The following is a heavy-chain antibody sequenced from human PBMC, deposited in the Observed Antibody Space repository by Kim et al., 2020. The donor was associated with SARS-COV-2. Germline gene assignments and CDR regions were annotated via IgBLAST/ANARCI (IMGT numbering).Heavy chain of an antibody. J-gene: IGHJ4*02. CDR3: AKDRVVVVAATDLDY. CDR1: GFTFSSYA. Sequence: GSLRLSCAASGFTFSSYAMSWVRQAPGKGLEWVSAISGSGGSTYYADSVKGRFTISRDNSKNTLYLQMNSLRAEDTAVYYCAKDRVVVVAATDLDYWGQGTLVTVSS. CDR2: ISGSGGST. V-gene: IGHV3-23*01. D-gene: IGHD2-15*01.